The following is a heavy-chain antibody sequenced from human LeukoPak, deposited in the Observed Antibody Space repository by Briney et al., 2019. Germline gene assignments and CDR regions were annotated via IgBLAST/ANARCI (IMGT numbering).Heavy chain of an antibody. CDR3: ARDLSSWEYYYYGMDV. V-gene: IGHV3-48*03. D-gene: IGHD6-13*01. CDR1: GFTFSSYE. J-gene: IGHJ6*02. Sequence: PGGSLRLSCAASGFTFSSYEMNWVRQAPGKGLGWVSYISSSGSTIYYADSVKGRFTISRDNAKNSLYLQMNSLRAEDTAVYYCARDLSSWEYYYYGMDVWGQGTTVTVSS. CDR2: ISSSGSTI.